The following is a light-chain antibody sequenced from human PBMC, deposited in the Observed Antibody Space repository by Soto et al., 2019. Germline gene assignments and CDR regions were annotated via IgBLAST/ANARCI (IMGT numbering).Light chain of an antibody. CDR1: QSVTYDQ. V-gene: IGKV3-20*01. Sequence: EIVLTHSPDTLSLSPGERATLSCRASQSVTYDQLAWYRQKPGQAPRLLIYGASSRAAGIPDRFSGSGSGTDFTLTISRLEPEDFVVYHCQQYGDLPPTFGQGTKVDIK. J-gene: IGKJ1*01. CDR3: QQYGDLPPT. CDR2: GAS.